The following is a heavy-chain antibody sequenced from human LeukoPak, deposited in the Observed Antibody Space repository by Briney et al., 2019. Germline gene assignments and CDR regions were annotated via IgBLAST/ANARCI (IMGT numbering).Heavy chain of an antibody. Sequence: PSETLSLTCTVSGGSISSYYWSWIRQPAGKGLEWIGLIYTSGSTNYNPSLKSRVTMSVDTSKNQFSLKLSSVTAADTAVYYCARNSYCGGDCYSEDYWGQGTLVTVSS. CDR2: IYTSGST. CDR1: GGSISSYY. V-gene: IGHV4-4*07. CDR3: ARNSYCGGDCYSEDY. D-gene: IGHD2-21*02. J-gene: IGHJ4*02.